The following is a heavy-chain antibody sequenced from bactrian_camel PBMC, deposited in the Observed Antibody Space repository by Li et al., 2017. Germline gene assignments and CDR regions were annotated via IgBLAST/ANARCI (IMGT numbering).Heavy chain of an antibody. D-gene: IGHD6*01. J-gene: IGHJ4*01. Sequence: HVQLVESGRGSVQAGGSLTLSCLASGYTVTAYCMGRLRQAPGKEREGAATIVGTKITSYADSVKGRFNISKDDAKKTLYLQLNNLKPEDTAMYYCALDRGSCTLVLGTIRDVDYWGQGTQVTVS. CDR3: ALDRGSCTLVLGTIRDVDY. CDR2: TIVGTKIT. CDR1: GYTVTAYC. V-gene: IGHV3S1*01.